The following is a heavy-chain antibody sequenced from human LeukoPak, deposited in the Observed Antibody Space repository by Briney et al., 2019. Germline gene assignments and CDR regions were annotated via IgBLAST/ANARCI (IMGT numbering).Heavy chain of an antibody. CDR3: VRGAGGPRNYVLDY. CDR2: LNSDGTTI. CDR1: GFTFSGYW. J-gene: IGHJ4*02. V-gene: IGHV3-74*01. Sequence: GGSLRLSCVASGFTFSGYWMHWVRQAPGMGLVWVSRLNSDGTTINYADSVKGRFTISRDNAKNTVYLQMSGLRDDDTALYFCVRGAGGPRNYVLDYWGQGALVSVSS. D-gene: IGHD3-10*02.